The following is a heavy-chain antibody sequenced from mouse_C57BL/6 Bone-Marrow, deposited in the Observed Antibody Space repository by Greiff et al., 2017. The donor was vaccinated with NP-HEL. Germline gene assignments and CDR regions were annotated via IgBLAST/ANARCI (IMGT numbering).Heavy chain of an antibody. J-gene: IGHJ1*03. V-gene: IGHV1-81*01. Sequence: VKLMESGAELARPGASVKLSCKASGYTFTSSGISWVKQRTGQGLEWIGEIYPRSGNTYYNEKFKGKATLTADKSSSTAYMELRSLTSEDSAVYFCAIYWYFDVWGTGTTVTVSS. CDR2: IYPRSGNT. CDR3: AIYWYFDV. CDR1: GYTFTSSG.